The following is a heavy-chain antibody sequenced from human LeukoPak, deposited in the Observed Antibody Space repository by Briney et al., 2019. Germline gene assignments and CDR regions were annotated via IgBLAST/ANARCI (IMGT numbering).Heavy chain of an antibody. CDR1: GFTFSSYW. D-gene: IGHD6-13*01. Sequence: GGSLRLSCAASGFTFSSYWMHWVRQAPGKGLVWVSRIDNDGSFTTYADSVKGRFTISRDNAKNTLYLQMNSLRAGDTAVYYCANIGAAVASISGDYWGQGTLVTVSS. V-gene: IGHV3-74*01. CDR3: ANIGAAVASISGDY. CDR2: IDNDGSFT. J-gene: IGHJ4*02.